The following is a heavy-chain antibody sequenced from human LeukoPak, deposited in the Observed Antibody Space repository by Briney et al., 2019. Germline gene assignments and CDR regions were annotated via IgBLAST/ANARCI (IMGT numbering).Heavy chain of an antibody. CDR3: AKGRYSSSWPYVVDY. CDR1: GFTFSSYA. CDR2: ISGSGGST. Sequence: GGSLRLSCAASGFTFSSYAMSWVRQAPGKGLEWVSAISGSGGSTYYADSVKGRFTISRDNSKNTLYLQMNSLRAGDTAVYYCAKGRYSSSWPYVVDYWGQGTLVTVSS. J-gene: IGHJ4*02. D-gene: IGHD6-13*01. V-gene: IGHV3-23*01.